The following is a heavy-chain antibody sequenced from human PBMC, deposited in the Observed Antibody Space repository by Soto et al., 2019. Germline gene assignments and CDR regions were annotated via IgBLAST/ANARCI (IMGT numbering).Heavy chain of an antibody. Sequence: EQLVQSGAEVKKPGSSVKVSCEASGGTFSTYSISWVRQAPGHGLEWMGEVIPYFGTANHAQKFQGRVTLTVDASTSTAYMELRSLRSEDTALYYCARVRISFPRRGGHYYEDGMDVWGQGTRVTVSS. V-gene: IGHV1-69*01. CDR2: VIPYFGTA. J-gene: IGHJ6*02. CDR1: GGTFSTYS. D-gene: IGHD3-3*01. CDR3: ARVRISFPRRGGHYYEDGMDV.